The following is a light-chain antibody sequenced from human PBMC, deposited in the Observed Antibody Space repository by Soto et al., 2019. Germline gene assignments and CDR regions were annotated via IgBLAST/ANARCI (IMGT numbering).Light chain of an antibody. Sequence: IVLTQSPATLSLSPVKRATLSCMAYRNRSTYLSWYQQKPGQAPRLLIYDVSNRATGIPARFSGSGSGTDFTLTISSLEPEDFAVYYCQQRSNWPLTFGQGTKVDIK. CDR2: DVS. J-gene: IGKJ1*01. V-gene: IGKV3-11*01. CDR3: QQRSNWPLT. CDR1: RNRSTY.